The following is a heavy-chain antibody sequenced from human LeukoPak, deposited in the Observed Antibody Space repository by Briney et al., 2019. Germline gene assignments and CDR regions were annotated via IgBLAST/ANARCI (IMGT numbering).Heavy chain of an antibody. CDR1: GYSFTAYD. Sequence: ASVKVSCKASGYSFTAYDINWVRQAAGQGLEWVAWMNPNSGNTGYAQKFQGRVTMTRNTSISTAYMELSSLRSEDTAVYYCARGPQAPGYCSGGSCYSFYYYYMDVWGKGTTVTVSS. CDR2: MNPNSGNT. D-gene: IGHD2-15*01. CDR3: ARGPQAPGYCSGGSCYSFYYYYMDV. V-gene: IGHV1-8*01. J-gene: IGHJ6*03.